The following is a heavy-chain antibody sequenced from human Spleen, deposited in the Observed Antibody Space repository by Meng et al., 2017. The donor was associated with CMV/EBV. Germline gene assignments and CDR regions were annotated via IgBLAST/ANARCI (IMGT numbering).Heavy chain of an antibody. D-gene: IGHD2-21*01. Sequence: GESLKISCAASGFTFSSYAMSWVRQAPGKGLEWVSAISGSGGSTYYADSVKGRFTISRDNSQNTLYLQMNSLRAEETAVYYCAKDSEGVRHIVVGPVDYWGQGTLVTVSS. CDR2: ISGSGGST. CDR3: AKDSEGVRHIVVGPVDY. J-gene: IGHJ4*02. V-gene: IGHV3-23*01. CDR1: GFTFSSYA.